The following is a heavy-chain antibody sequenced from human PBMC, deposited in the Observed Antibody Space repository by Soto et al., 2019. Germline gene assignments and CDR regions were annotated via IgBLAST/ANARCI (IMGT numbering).Heavy chain of an antibody. CDR3: AKDSEVTGYYDRYHPYCYMDV. CDR1: GFTFSSYA. CDR2: ISGSGYST. Sequence: EVQLLESGGGLVQPGGSLRLSCAASGFTFSSYAMSWVRLAPGRGLEWVSAISGSGYSTYYADSVKGRFTISRDYSDNTLYLQMNSLRAEDTAIYYCAKDSEVTGYYDRYHPYCYMDVWGKGTTVTVSS. D-gene: IGHD3-9*01. V-gene: IGHV3-23*01. J-gene: IGHJ6*03.